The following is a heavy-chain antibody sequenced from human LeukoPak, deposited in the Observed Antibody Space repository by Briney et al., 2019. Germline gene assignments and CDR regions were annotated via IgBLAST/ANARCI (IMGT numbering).Heavy chain of an antibody. Sequence: PSETLSHTCAVHGGSFRGYYWSWMRQPPRKGMDWMGGINLSGSTNYKPSLKCRVTISVDTSKNHFSLQLSAVAAAEAAVYYCARGRSRDMVVVPAANNFDYWGQGTLVTVPS. D-gene: IGHD2-2*01. V-gene: IGHV4-34*01. J-gene: IGHJ4*02. CDR1: GGSFRGYY. CDR2: INLSGST. CDR3: ARGRSRDMVVVPAANNFDY.